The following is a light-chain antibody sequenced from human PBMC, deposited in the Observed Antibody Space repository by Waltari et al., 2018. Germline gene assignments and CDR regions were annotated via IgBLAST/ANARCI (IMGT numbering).Light chain of an antibody. CDR2: EAS. Sequence: EVVLTQSPATLSLSPGERATLSCRASQSVYNFLAWYQQKPGQAPRLLIYEASQRATGIPARFSCSGSGTDFTLTISNLEPEDVAVYYCQQRANWPPLTFGGGTKVEIK. CDR1: QSVYNF. J-gene: IGKJ4*01. CDR3: QQRANWPPLT. V-gene: IGKV3-11*01.